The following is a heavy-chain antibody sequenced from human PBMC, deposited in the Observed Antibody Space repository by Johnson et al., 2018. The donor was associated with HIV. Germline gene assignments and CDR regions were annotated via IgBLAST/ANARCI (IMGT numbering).Heavy chain of an antibody. D-gene: IGHD3-10*01. CDR2: IWYDGSNK. J-gene: IGHJ3*02. V-gene: IGHV3-33*01. Sequence: QVQLVESGGGVVQPGRSLRLSCAASGFTFSSYGMHWVRQAPGKGLEWVAVIWYDGSNKYYADSVKGRFTISRDNAKNSLYLQINSLRAEDTAVYYCARERATLWFRASGAAFDIWGQGTMVTVSS. CDR3: ARERATLWFRASGAAFDI. CDR1: GFTFSSYG.